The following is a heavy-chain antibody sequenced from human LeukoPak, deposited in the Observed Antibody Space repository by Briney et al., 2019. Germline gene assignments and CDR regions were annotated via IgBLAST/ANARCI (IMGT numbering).Heavy chain of an antibody. V-gene: IGHV4-61*09. CDR2: IYTSGST. Sequence: SETLSLTCTVSGASISSGSYYWSWIRQPAGKGLEWIGHIYTSGSTNYNPSLKSRVTISVDTSKNQFSLKLSSVTAADTAIYYCARGGYYGSGNDFRFDPWGQGTLVTVSS. D-gene: IGHD3-10*01. CDR3: ARGGYYGSGNDFRFDP. J-gene: IGHJ5*02. CDR1: GASISSGSYY.